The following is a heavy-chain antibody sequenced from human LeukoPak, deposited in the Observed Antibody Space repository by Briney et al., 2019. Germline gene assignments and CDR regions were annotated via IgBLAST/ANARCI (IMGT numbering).Heavy chain of an antibody. V-gene: IGHV4-4*07. Sequence: SETLSLTCTVSGGSISSYYWSWIRQPAEKGLEWIGRIYTSGSTNYNPSLKSRVTMSVDTSKNQFSLKLSSVTAADTAVYYCATRPDGPGWFDPWGQGTLVTVSS. D-gene: IGHD2-8*01. CDR3: ATRPDGPGWFDP. CDR1: GGSISSYY. J-gene: IGHJ5*02. CDR2: IYTSGST.